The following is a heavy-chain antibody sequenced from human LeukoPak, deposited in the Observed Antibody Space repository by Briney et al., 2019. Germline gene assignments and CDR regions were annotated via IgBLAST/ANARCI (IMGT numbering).Heavy chain of an antibody. CDR1: GGSFSGYY. Sequence: SETLSLTCAVYGGSFSGYYWSWIRQPPGKGLEWIGEINHSGSTNYNPSLKSRVTISVDTSKNQFSLKLSSVTAADTAVYYCARGIPYYYDSSGYPTAAFDIWGQGTMVTVSS. CDR3: ARGIPYYYDSSGYPTAAFDI. J-gene: IGHJ3*02. V-gene: IGHV4-34*01. CDR2: INHSGST. D-gene: IGHD3-22*01.